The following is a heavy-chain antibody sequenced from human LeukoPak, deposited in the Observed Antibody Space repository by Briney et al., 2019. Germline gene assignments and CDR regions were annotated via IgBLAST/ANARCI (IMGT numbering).Heavy chain of an antibody. CDR3: ARHFSGWYSGSLDY. Sequence: SETLSLTCTVSGGSISSSSYYWGWIRQPPGKGLEWIGSIYYSGSTYYNPSLKSRVAISVDTSKNQFSLKLSSVTAADTAVYYCARHFSGWYSGSLDYWGQGTLVTVSS. CDR2: IYYSGST. V-gene: IGHV4-39*01. CDR1: GGSISSSSYY. D-gene: IGHD6-19*01. J-gene: IGHJ4*02.